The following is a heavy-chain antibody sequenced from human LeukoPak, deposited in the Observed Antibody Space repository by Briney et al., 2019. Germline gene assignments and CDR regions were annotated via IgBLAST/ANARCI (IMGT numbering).Heavy chain of an antibody. Sequence: GRSLRLSCAASGFTFSSYAMHWVRQVPGKGLEWVAVISYDGSNKYYADSVKGRFTISRDNSKNTLYLQMNSLRAEDTAVYYCGGEHGHYDILPGLHWGQGTLVTVSS. V-gene: IGHV3-30*04. D-gene: IGHD3-9*01. CDR2: ISYDGSNK. CDR3: GGEHGHYDILPGLH. J-gene: IGHJ4*02. CDR1: GFTFSSYA.